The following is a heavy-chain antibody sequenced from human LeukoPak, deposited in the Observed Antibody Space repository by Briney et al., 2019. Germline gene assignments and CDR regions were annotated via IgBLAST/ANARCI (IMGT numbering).Heavy chain of an antibody. J-gene: IGHJ4*02. CDR2: INPNSGGT. Sequence: ASVKVSCKASGYSFTDYYIHWVRQAPGQGLEWMGWINPNSGGTNYIQEFQGRVTMTRDMSMTTAYMELTELRSDDTAVYYCAAQRDPRPFDHWGQGTLITVSS. D-gene: IGHD5-24*01. CDR3: AAQRDPRPFDH. CDR1: GYSFTDYY. V-gene: IGHV1-2*02.